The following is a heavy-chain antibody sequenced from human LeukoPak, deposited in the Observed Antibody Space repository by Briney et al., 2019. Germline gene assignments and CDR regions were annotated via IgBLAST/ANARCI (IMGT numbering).Heavy chain of an antibody. CDR3: ARYNSGWNDY. CDR2: ISSTSSLI. D-gene: IGHD6-19*01. J-gene: IGHJ4*02. CDR1: GFTFSSYW. V-gene: IGHV3-21*01. Sequence: GSLRLSCAASGFTFSSYWMSWVRQAPGKGLEWVSSISSTSSLIWYADSLKGRFTISRDNAKNSLYLQMDSLRAEDTAIYYCARYNSGWNDYWGQGTLVTVSS.